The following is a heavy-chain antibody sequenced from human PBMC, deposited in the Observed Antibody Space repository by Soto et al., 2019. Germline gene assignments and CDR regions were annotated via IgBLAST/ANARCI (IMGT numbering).Heavy chain of an antibody. CDR2: IWYDGSNK. J-gene: IGHJ4*02. Sequence: QVQLVESGGGVVQPGRSLRLSCAASGITFSSYGMHWVRQAPGKGLEWVAVIWYDGSNKYYADSVKGRFTISRDNSKNPRSLQMNSLRAEDTAVYYCARVGITATTFRGFDYWGQGTLVTVSS. CDR1: GITFSSYG. D-gene: IGHD1-20*01. V-gene: IGHV3-33*01. CDR3: ARVGITATTFRGFDY.